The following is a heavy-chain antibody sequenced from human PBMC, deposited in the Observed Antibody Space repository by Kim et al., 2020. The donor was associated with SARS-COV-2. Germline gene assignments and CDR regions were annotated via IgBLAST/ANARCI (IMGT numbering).Heavy chain of an antibody. V-gene: IGHV3-23*01. CDR3: AKVGPCYEFNY. J-gene: IGHJ4*02. CDR2: T. D-gene: IGHD2-2*01. Sequence: TYSADTMKVRFTISRDNSKSTLYLQRNSLRAEETAASYCAKVGPCYEFNYWGQGTLVTVPS.